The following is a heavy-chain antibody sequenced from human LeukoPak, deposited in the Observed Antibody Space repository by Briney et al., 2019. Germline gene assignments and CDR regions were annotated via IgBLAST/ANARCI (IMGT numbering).Heavy chain of an antibody. CDR1: GGTFSSCA. J-gene: IGHJ4*02. CDR2: IIPIFGTT. V-gene: IGHV1-69*13. Sequence: SVKVSCKTSGGTFSSCAISWVRQAPGQGLEWMGGIIPIFGTTNYAQKFQGRVTITADESTSTAYMELSSLRSEDTAVYYCAREGLEMATNSHPSPLYYFDYWGQGTLVTVSS. D-gene: IGHD5-24*01. CDR3: AREGLEMATNSHPSPLYYFDY.